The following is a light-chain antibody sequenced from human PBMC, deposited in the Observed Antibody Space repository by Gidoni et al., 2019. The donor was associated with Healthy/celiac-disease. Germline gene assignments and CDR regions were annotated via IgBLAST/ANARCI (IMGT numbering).Light chain of an antibody. CDR3: QQYGSSPQT. Sequence: VLTQSPGPLSLSPGERATLSCRDSQSVSSSYLAWYQQKPGQAPRLLIYGASSRATGIPDRFSGSGSGTDFTLTISRLEPEDFAVYYCQQYGSSPQTFGQGTKVEIK. V-gene: IGKV3-20*01. CDR1: QSVSSSY. CDR2: GAS. J-gene: IGKJ1*01.